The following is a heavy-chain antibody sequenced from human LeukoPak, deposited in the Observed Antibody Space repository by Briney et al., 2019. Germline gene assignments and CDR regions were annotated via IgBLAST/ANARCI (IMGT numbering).Heavy chain of an antibody. Sequence: PSETLSLTCTVSGGSISSSSYYWGWIRQPPGKGLEWIGSIYYSGSTYYNPSLKSRVTISVDTSKNHFSLKLSSVTAADTAVYYCARERREQLLPPYTRSVTYFDYWGQGTLVTVSS. D-gene: IGHD2-2*01. V-gene: IGHV4-39*07. CDR3: ARERREQLLPPYTRSVTYFDY. CDR2: IYYSGST. CDR1: GGSISSSSYY. J-gene: IGHJ4*02.